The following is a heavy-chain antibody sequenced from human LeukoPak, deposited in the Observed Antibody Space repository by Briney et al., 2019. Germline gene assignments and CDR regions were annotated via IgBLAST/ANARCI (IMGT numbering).Heavy chain of an antibody. CDR2: IKQDGSEK. D-gene: IGHD3-3*01. Sequence: GASLRLSWASTEFTFERDWMGSARQPARKGLEWVANIKQDGSEKSYVDSVKGRFTISRDNAKNSLFLQMNSLRAEDTAMYYCAKNQAALEFWGQGTLVTVSS. CDR3: AKNQAALEF. CDR1: EFTFERDW. J-gene: IGHJ4*02. V-gene: IGHV3-7*02.